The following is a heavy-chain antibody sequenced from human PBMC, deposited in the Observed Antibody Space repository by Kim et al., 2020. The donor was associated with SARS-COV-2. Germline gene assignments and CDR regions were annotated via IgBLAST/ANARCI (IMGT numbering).Heavy chain of an antibody. CDR2: ISYDGNTK. J-gene: IGHJ5*02. CDR3: ARDAVVVVAANWFDP. V-gene: IGHV3-30-3*01. Sequence: GGSLRLSYAASGFTFSSYAMHWVRQAPGKGLEWVAVISYDGNTKYYADSVKGRFTMSRDNSKNTLYLQMNGLRPEDTAVYYCARDAVVVVAANWFDPWGQGTLVTVSS. D-gene: IGHD2-15*01. CDR1: GFTFSSYA.